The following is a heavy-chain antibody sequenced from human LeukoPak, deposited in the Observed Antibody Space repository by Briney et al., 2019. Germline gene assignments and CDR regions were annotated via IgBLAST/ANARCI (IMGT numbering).Heavy chain of an antibody. CDR3: ANMPPGYCSGGSCYPRDY. V-gene: IGHV3-23*01. CDR1: GFTFSSYA. J-gene: IGHJ4*02. Sequence: GSLRLSCAASGFTFSSYAMSWVRQAPGKGLEWVSAISGSGGSTYYADSVKGRFTISRDNSKNTLYLQMNSLRAEDTAVYYCANMPPGYCSGGSCYPRDYWGQGTLVTVSS. D-gene: IGHD2-15*01. CDR2: ISGSGGST.